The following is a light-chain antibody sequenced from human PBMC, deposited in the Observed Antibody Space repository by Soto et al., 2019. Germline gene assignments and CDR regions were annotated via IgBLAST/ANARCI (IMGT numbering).Light chain of an antibody. CDR3: LSFTTTTTYV. CDR2: EVT. Sequence: QSALTQPASVSGSPGQSITISCTGTSGDIGSYNRVSWYQQHPGKAPKLIIYEVTDRPSGVSDRFSGSQSANTASLTISGLQAEDEADYYCLSFTTTTTYVFGTGTKLTVL. J-gene: IGLJ1*01. V-gene: IGLV2-14*01. CDR1: SGDIGSYNR.